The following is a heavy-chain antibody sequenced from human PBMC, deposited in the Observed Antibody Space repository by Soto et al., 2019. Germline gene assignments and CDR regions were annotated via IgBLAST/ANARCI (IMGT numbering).Heavy chain of an antibody. V-gene: IGHV2-5*02. CDR1: GFSLSTSGVG. CDR2: IYWDDDK. D-gene: IGHD3-9*01. Sequence: QITLKESGPTLVKPTQTLTLTCTFSGFSLSTSGVGVGWIRQPPGKALECLSLIYWDDDKRYSPSLKSRLTITKDTSKNQVVLTMTNMDPVDTATYYCAHTKGSFGCLDPWGQGTLVTVSS. J-gene: IGHJ5*02. CDR3: AHTKGSFGCLDP.